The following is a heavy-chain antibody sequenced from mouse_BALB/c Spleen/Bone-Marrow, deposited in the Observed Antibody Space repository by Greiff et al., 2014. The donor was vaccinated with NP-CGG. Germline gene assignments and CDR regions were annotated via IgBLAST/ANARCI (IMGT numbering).Heavy chain of an antibody. V-gene: IGHV1-18*01. Sequence: VQLKESGPELVKPGASVKISCKTSGYTFTEYSMHWVKQSHGKSLEWIGGINPNNGVTSYNQKFKDKATLTVDKSSNTAYMELRSLTSEDPAVYFCARWGWDFATGYWGQGTSVTVSS. D-gene: IGHD3-3*01. CDR3: ARWGWDFATGY. CDR1: GYTFTEYS. CDR2: INPNNGVT. J-gene: IGHJ4*01.